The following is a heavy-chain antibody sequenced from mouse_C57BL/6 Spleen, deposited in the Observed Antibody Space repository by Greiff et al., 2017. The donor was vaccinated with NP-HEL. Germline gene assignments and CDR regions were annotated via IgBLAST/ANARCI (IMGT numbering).Heavy chain of an antibody. J-gene: IGHJ1*03. CDR2: IDPSDSYT. CDR1: GYTFTSYW. Sequence: VQLQQSGAELVMPGASVKLSCKASGYTFTSYWMHWVKQRPGQGLEWIGEIDPSDSYTNYNQKFKGKSTLTVDKSSSTAYMQLSSLTSEDSAVYYCARRPREYFDVWGTGTTVTVSS. V-gene: IGHV1-69*01. CDR3: ARRPREYFDV.